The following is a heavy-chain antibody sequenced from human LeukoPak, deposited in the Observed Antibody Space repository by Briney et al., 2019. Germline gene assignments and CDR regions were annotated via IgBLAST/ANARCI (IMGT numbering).Heavy chain of an antibody. V-gene: IGHV3-49*03. D-gene: IGHD2-2*01. J-gene: IGHJ6*03. Sequence: GGSLRLSCTASGFTFGDYAMSWFRQAPGKGLEWVGFIRSKAYGGTTEYAASVKGRFTISRDDSKSIAYLQMNSLKTEDTAVYYCTRDREVGRYYYYYYYMDVWGKGTTVTVSS. CDR1: GFTFGDYA. CDR2: IRSKAYGGTT. CDR3: TRDREVGRYYYYYYYMDV.